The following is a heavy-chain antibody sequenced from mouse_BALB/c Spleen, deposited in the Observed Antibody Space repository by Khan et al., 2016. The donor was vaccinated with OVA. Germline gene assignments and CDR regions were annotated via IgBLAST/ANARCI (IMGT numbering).Heavy chain of an antibody. CDR3: TRGNGNYVRYYFDY. J-gene: IGHJ2*01. CDR1: GYSFTGYN. CDR2: IDPYYGGA. Sequence: EVQLQQSGPELEKPGASVKISCKASGYSFTGYNMNWVKQSNGKSLEWIGNIDPYYGGATYNQKFKGKATLTVDKSSSKAYMQLKSLTSEDSAVYYCTRGNGNYVRYYFDYWGQGTTLTVSS. D-gene: IGHD2-1*01. V-gene: IGHV1-39*01.